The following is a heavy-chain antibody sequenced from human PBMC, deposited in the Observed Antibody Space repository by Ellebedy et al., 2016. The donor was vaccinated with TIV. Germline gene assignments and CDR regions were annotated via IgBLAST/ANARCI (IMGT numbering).Heavy chain of an antibody. J-gene: IGHJ3*01. D-gene: IGHD1-26*01. Sequence: GESLKISXAASGFTFSGSAMHWVRQAPGKGLEWVAYVGTRSTSIYYADSVKGRFTISRDNAKNSLYLQMSSLRDEDTAVYYCARVLDTVGDDAFDFWGQGTMVTVSS. V-gene: IGHV3-48*02. CDR1: GFTFSGSA. CDR3: ARVLDTVGDDAFDF. CDR2: VGTRSTSI.